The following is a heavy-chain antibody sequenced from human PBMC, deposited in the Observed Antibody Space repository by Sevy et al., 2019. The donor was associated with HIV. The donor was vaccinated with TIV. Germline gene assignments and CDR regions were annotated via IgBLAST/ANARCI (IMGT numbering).Heavy chain of an antibody. D-gene: IGHD4-17*01. CDR2: ISGSDNTK. V-gene: IGHV3-11*01. CDR3: ARDHVKDGDLADYYYFAMDV. CDR1: GFTLSDYY. J-gene: IGHJ6*02. Sequence: GGSLRLSCAASGFTLSDYYMSWIRQAPGKGLEWVSYISGSDNTKYYADSVKGRFTISRDNAKNSLYLQMNSLRAEDTAVYYWARDHVKDGDLADYYYFAMDVWGQGTTVTVSS.